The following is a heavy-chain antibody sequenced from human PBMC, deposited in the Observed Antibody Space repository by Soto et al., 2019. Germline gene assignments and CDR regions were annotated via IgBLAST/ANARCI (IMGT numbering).Heavy chain of an antibody. V-gene: IGHV4-34*01. CDR3: ARVHSIAVAGTRLFDY. D-gene: IGHD6-19*01. CDR2: INHSGST. CDR1: GGSFSGYY. Sequence: SETLSLTCAVYGGSFSGYYWSWIRQPPGKGLEWIGEINHSGSTNYNPSLKSRVTISVDTSKNQFSLKLSSVTAADTAVYYCARVHSIAVAGTRLFDYWGQGTLVTVSS. J-gene: IGHJ4*02.